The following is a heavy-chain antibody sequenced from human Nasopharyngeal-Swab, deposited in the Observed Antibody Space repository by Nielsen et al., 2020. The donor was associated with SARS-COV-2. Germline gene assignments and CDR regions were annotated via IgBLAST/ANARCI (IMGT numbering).Heavy chain of an antibody. J-gene: IGHJ5*02. CDR1: GGSISSYY. D-gene: IGHD1-26*01. CDR2: IYYSGST. CDR3: ARGGGWSGSFTNWFDP. Sequence: GSLRLSCTVSGGSISSYYWSWIRQPPGKGLEWIGYIYYSGSTNYNPSLKSRVTISVDTSKNQFSLKLSSVTAADTAVYYCARGGGWSGSFTNWFDPWGQGTLVTVSS. V-gene: IGHV4-59*13.